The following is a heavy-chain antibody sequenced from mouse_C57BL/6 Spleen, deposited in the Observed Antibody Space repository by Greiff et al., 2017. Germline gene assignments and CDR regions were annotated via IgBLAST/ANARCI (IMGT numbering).Heavy chain of an antibody. CDR3: ATLYYYGRRGY. V-gene: IGHV1-82*01. CDR2: IYPGDGDT. Sequence: QVQLQQSGPELVKPGASVKISCKASGYAFSSSWMNWVKQRPGKGLEWIGRIYPGDGDTNYNGKFKGKATLTADKSSSTAYMQLSSLTSEDSAVYFCATLYYYGRRGYWGQGTTLTVSS. J-gene: IGHJ2*01. D-gene: IGHD1-1*01. CDR1: GYAFSSSW.